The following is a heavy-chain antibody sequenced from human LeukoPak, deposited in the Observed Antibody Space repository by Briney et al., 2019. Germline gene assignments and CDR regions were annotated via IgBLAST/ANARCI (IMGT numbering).Heavy chain of an antibody. D-gene: IGHD2/OR15-2a*01. CDR2: ISYDGSNK. J-gene: IGHJ4*02. V-gene: IGHV3-30*09. Sequence: GGSLRLSCATSGFPFSGNSFNWVRQAPGKGLEWVAVISYDGSNKYYADSVKGRFAVSRDNSKNTLYLQMNSLRAEDTAVYYCAKGSMSLDYWGQGTLVIVSS. CDR3: AKGSMSLDY. CDR1: GFPFSGNS.